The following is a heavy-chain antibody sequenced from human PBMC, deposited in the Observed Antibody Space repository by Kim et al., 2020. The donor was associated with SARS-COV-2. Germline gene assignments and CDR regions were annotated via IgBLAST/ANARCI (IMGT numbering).Heavy chain of an antibody. CDR2: SI. J-gene: IGHJ4*02. CDR3: AKDQRGDLDY. Sequence: SIGYADSVQGRFTISRDNAKNCLYLQMNSLRAEETALYYCAKDQRGDLDYWGQGTLVTVSS. D-gene: IGHD3-10*01. V-gene: IGHV3-9*01.